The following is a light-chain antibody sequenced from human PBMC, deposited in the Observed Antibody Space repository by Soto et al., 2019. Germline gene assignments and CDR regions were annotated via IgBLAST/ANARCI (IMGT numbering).Light chain of an antibody. CDR2: GAS. V-gene: IGKV1-39*01. Sequence: IQMTQSPSSLSASVGDRVTITCRARQRINNYLNWYQQKPGKAPKLLIYGASNLQSGVPSQFSGSGSGTDFTLTISSLQPYDFAIYDCQQTYGTPRTFGGGTEVEFK. J-gene: IGKJ4*01. CDR3: QQTYGTPRT. CDR1: QRINNY.